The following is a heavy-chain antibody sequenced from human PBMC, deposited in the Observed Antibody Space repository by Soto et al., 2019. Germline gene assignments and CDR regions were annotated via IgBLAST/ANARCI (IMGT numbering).Heavy chain of an antibody. CDR1: GYTFTSYY. Sequence: ASVKVSCKASGYTFTSYYMHWVRQAPGQGLEWMGIINPSGGSTSYAQKFQGRVTMTRDTSTSTVYMELSSLRSEDTAVYYCAREIRDGYNYFNRDAFDIWGQGTMVTVSS. V-gene: IGHV1-46*01. D-gene: IGHD5-12*01. J-gene: IGHJ3*02. CDR3: AREIRDGYNYFNRDAFDI. CDR2: INPSGGST.